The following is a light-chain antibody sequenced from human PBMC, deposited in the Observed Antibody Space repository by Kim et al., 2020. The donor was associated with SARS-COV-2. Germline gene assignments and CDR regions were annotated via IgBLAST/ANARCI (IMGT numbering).Light chain of an antibody. J-gene: IGLJ2*01. Sequence: QSITISCTGTSSDVGGYNYVSWYQQHPGKAPKLMIYHVSNRPSGVSDRFSGSKSGNTASLTISGLQAGDEADYYCSSYTSSSTLEVFGGGTQLTVL. V-gene: IGLV2-14*03. CDR1: SSDVGGYNY. CDR2: HVS. CDR3: SSYTSSSTLEV.